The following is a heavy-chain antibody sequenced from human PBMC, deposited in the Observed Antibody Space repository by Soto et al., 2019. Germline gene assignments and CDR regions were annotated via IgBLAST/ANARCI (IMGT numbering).Heavy chain of an antibody. J-gene: IGHJ1*01. CDR1: GFTFSSYA. CDR3: ARSAGGEFVFQQ. Sequence: QVQLVESGGGVVQPGRSLRLSCAASGFTFSSYAMHWVRQAPGKGLEWVAVISYDGSNKYYADSVKGRFTISRDNSKNALYLQMNSLRAEDTAVYYWARSAGGEFVFQQWGQGTLVTVSS. CDR2: ISYDGSNK. V-gene: IGHV3-30-3*01. D-gene: IGHD3-16*01.